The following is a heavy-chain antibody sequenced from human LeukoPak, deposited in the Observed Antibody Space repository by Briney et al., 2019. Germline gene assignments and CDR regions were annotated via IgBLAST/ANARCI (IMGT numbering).Heavy chain of an antibody. J-gene: IGHJ4*02. D-gene: IGHD3-22*01. CDR3: ARDRGYDSSGYKYYFDY. V-gene: IGHV1-18*01. CDR2: ISAYNGNT. CDR1: GYTFTSYG. Sequence: ASVKVSCKASGYTFTSYGIIWVRQAPGQGLEWMGWISAYNGNTNYAQKLQGRVTMTTDTSTSTAYMELRSLRSDDTAVYYCARDRGYDSSGYKYYFDYWGQGTLVTVSS.